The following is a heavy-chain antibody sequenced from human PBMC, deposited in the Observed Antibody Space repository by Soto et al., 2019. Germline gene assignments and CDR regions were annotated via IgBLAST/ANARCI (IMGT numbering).Heavy chain of an antibody. CDR1: GFTVSSYY. V-gene: IGHV3-53*01. CDR2: IYSGGST. D-gene: IGHD3-22*01. Sequence: PGGSLRLSCAVSGFTVSSYYMTWVRQAPGKGLEWVSVIYSGGSTYYADSVKGRFTISRDNSKNTLYLQMNSLRAEDTAVYYCARDIIGGGYYWSVKPSYYYYGMDVWGQGTTVTVSS. CDR3: ARDIIGGGYYWSVKPSYYYYGMDV. J-gene: IGHJ6*02.